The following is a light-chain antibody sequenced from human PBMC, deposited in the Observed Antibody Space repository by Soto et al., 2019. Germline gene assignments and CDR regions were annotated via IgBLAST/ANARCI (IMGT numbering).Light chain of an antibody. CDR3: QQYNQWPPYT. Sequence: EIVMTQSPATLSVSPGERATLSCRASQSVGRTLAWYQQKPGQSPRLLVYGASTRANGTPARFSGSGSGTEFTPPISSLQSEDVAVYYCQQYNQWPPYTFGQGTKVEIK. CDR2: GAS. CDR1: QSVGRT. J-gene: IGKJ2*01. V-gene: IGKV3-15*01.